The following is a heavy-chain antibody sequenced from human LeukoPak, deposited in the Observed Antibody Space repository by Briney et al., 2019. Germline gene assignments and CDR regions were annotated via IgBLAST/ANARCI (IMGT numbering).Heavy chain of an antibody. J-gene: IGHJ4*02. V-gene: IGHV3-30-3*01. CDR1: GFTFSSYA. Sequence: PGGSLRLSCAASGFTFSSYAMHWVRQAPGKGLEWVAVISYDGSNKYYADSVKGRFTISRDNSKNTLYPQMNSLRAEDTAVYYCARDPYSSPVDYWGQGTLVTVSS. D-gene: IGHD6-13*01. CDR2: ISYDGSNK. CDR3: ARDPYSSPVDY.